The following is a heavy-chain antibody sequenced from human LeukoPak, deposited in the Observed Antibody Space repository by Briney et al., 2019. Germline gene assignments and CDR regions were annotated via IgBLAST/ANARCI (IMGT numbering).Heavy chain of an antibody. V-gene: IGHV1-69*01. J-gene: IGHJ4*02. D-gene: IGHD3-3*01. Sequence: GASVKVSCKASGGTFSSYAISWVRQAPGQGREWMGGIIPIFGTANYAQKFQGRVTITADESTSTAYMELSSLRSEDTAVYYCASSKRWSGYYLSAGDYWGQGTLVTVSS. CDR2: IIPIFGTA. CDR1: GGTFSSYA. CDR3: ASSKRWSGYYLSAGDY.